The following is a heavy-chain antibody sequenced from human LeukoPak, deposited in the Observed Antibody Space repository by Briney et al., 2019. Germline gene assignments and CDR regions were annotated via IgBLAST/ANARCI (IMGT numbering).Heavy chain of an antibody. Sequence: WGSLRLTCAASGFTFSRYWMNWVRQAPGKGLEWVANIKRDGNEKNYVDSVKGRFSISRDNAKNSLYLQMDSLRAEDTAVYYCAKEGAYPIITYDSWGQGTLVTVSS. D-gene: IGHD3-10*01. CDR3: AKEGAYPIITYDS. CDR1: GFTFSRYW. J-gene: IGHJ5*01. V-gene: IGHV3-7*01. CDR2: IKRDGNEK.